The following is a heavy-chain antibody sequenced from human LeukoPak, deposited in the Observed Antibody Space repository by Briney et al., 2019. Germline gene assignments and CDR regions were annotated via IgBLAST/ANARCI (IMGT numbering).Heavy chain of an antibody. J-gene: IGHJ4*02. V-gene: IGHV3-23*01. Sequence: GGTLRLSCAASGFTFSSYVMSWVRQAPGKGLEWVSAISGSGGSTYYADSVKGRFTISRDNSKNTLYLQMNSLRAEDTAVYYCAKEDPGGGELSNQLFDYWGQGTLVTVSS. CDR2: ISGSGGST. D-gene: IGHD3-16*02. CDR1: GFTFSSYV. CDR3: AKEDPGGGELSNQLFDY.